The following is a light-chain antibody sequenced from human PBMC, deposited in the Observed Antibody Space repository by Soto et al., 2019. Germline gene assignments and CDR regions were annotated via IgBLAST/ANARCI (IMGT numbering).Light chain of an antibody. CDR2: QDT. V-gene: IGLV3-1*01. J-gene: IGLJ1*01. CDR3: QAWDSSTAHYV. CDR1: KLGDKY. Sequence: SYELTQPPSVSVSPGQTASITCSGDKLGDKYACWYQQKPGQSPVLVIYQDTKRHSGIPERFSGSNSGNTATLTISGTQAMDEADYYCQAWDSSTAHYVFGTGTKLTVL.